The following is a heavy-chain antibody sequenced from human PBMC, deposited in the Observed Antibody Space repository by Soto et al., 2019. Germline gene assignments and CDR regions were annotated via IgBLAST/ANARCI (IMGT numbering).Heavy chain of an antibody. Sequence: ASLKISCVASGLMFSQYGMSWGRQAPGKGLEWLASLSGSGFSTNHADFMKGRFTISRDNSKNTVFLQMNSLTAEDTAVYYCDKDPFNCDNGVCPEVTSEYRGQGTLVSGSS. D-gene: IGHD2-8*01. J-gene: IGHJ4*02. CDR2: LSGSGFST. V-gene: IGHV3-23*01. CDR1: GLMFSQYG. CDR3: DKDPFNCDNGVCPEVTSEY.